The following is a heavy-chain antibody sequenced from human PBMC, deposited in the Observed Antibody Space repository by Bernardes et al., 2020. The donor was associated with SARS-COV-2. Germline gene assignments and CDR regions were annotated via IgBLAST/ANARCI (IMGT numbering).Heavy chain of an antibody. CDR3: DLTYYYDSSGYN. J-gene: IGHJ4*02. V-gene: IGHV3-74*01. Sequence: PRLSCVVSGLTISNYWMHWVRQAPGTGLLWVAGVKGDGSITNYADSVKGRFTISRDNAKNTLYHQLNSLRAEDTFVYYCDLTYYYDSSGYNWGQGTLVTVSS. D-gene: IGHD3-22*01. CDR1: GLTISNYW. CDR2: VKGDGSIT.